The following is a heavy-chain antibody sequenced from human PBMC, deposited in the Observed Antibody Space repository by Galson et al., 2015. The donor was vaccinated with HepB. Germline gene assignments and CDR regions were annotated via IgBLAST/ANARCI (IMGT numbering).Heavy chain of an antibody. CDR1: GFTFSSYS. V-gene: IGHV3-48*02. Sequence: SLRLSCAASGFTFSSYSMNWVRQAPGKGLEWVSYISSSSSTIYYADSVEGRFTISRDSAKNSLYLQMNSLRDEDTAVYYCARDGNYDSSGYSYFFDYWGQGTLVTASS. D-gene: IGHD3-22*01. CDR2: ISSSSSTI. CDR3: ARDGNYDSSGYSYFFDY. J-gene: IGHJ4*02.